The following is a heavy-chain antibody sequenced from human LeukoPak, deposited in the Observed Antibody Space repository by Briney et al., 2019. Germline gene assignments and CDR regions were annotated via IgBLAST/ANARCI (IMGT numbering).Heavy chain of an antibody. Sequence: GSLRLSCEGSAFIFSGHWMNWVRQTPGKGLEWVASIKEDGSERQYVDSVKGRFSISRDNTKGSLFLQLNSLRAEDTAVYYCAKPADVSTVTEVPPQTYYYYGMDVWGQGTTVTVSS. D-gene: IGHD4-11*01. V-gene: IGHV3-7*03. J-gene: IGHJ6*02. CDR2: IKEDGSER. CDR3: AKPADVSTVTEVPPQTYYYYGMDV. CDR1: AFIFSGHW.